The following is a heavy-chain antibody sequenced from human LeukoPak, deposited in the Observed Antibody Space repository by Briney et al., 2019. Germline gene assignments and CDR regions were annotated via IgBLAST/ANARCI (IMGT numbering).Heavy chain of an antibody. CDR3: ARTLGGCYVDY. Sequence: GGSLRLSCAASGFTVSSNYMSWVRQAPGKGLEWVSVIYSGGSTYYADSVKGRFTISRDNSKNTLYLQMNSLRAEDTAVYYCARTLGGCYVDYWGQGTLVTVSS. V-gene: IGHV3-66*01. CDR2: IYSGGST. J-gene: IGHJ4*02. CDR1: GFTVSSNY.